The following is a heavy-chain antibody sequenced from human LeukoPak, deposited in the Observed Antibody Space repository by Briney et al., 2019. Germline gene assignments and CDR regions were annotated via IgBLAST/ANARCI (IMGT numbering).Heavy chain of an antibody. V-gene: IGHV4-39*07. Sequence: SETLSLTCTVSGGSISSGGYYWSWIRQPPGKGLEWIGSIYYSGSTYYNPSLKSRVTISVDTSKNQFSLKLSSVTAADTAVCYCARVPRSTVTTYAFDIWGQGTMVTVSS. CDR1: GGSISSGGYY. J-gene: IGHJ3*02. CDR3: ARVPRSTVTTYAFDI. D-gene: IGHD4-11*01. CDR2: IYYSGST.